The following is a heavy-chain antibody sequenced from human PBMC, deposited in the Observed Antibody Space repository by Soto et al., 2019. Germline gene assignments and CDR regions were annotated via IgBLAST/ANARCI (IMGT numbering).Heavy chain of an antibody. V-gene: IGHV1-69*01. D-gene: IGHD2-21*02. J-gene: IGHJ4*02. CDR1: GGTFSSYA. CDR2: IIPIFGTA. Sequence: QVPLVQSGAEVKKPGSSVKVSCKASGGTFSSYAISWVRQAPGQGLEWMGGIIPIFGTANYAQKFQGRVTITADESTSTAYMELSSLRSEDTAVYYCARGSSAYCGGDCYWGFDYWGQGTLVTVSS. CDR3: ARGSSAYCGGDCYWGFDY.